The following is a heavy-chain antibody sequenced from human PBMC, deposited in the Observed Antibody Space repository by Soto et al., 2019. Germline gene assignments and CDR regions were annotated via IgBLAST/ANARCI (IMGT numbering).Heavy chain of an antibody. CDR2: IIPIFGTA. CDR3: ARGVYDILTGSYYYYYYGMDV. V-gene: IGHV1-69*06. J-gene: IGHJ6*02. Sequence: SVKVSCKASGGTFSSYAISWVRQAPGRGLEWMGGIIPIFGTANYAQKFQGRVTITADKSTSTAYMELSSLRSEDTAVYYCARGVYDILTGSYYYYYYGMDVWGQGTTVTVSS. D-gene: IGHD3-9*01. CDR1: GGTFSSYA.